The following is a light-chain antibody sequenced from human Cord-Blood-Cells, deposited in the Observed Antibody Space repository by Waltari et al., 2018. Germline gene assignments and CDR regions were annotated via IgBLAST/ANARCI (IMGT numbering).Light chain of an antibody. V-gene: IGLV3-21*04. J-gene: IGLJ1*01. CDR2: YDS. CDR3: QVWDSSSDHYV. Sequence: SYVLTQPPSVSVAPGKTARITCGGNNIGRKSVHCYQPKQGQAPVLVIYYDSDRPSGIPERFAGSNSGNTATLTISRVEAGDEADYYCQVWDSSSDHYVFGTGTKVTVL. CDR1: NIGRKS.